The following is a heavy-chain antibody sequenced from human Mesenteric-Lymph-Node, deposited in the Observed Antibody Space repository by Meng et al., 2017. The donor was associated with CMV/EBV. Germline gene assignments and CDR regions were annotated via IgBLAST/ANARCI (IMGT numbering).Heavy chain of an antibody. V-gene: IGHV4-39*07. J-gene: IGHJ4*02. CDR1: GGSISSSRNY. CDR3: ARDDYCTSTSCPLYYFDY. D-gene: IGHD2-2*01. Sequence: SETLSLTCTVSGGSISSSRNYWGWIRQPPGKGLEWIGSIYYSGSTYYNPSLKSRVTISVDTTENQFSLKLSSVTAADTAVYYCARDDYCTSTSCPLYYFDYWGQGTLVTVSS. CDR2: IYYSGST.